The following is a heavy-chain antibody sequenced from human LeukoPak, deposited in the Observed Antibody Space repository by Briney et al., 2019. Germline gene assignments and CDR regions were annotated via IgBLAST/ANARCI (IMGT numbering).Heavy chain of an antibody. V-gene: IGHV1-8*02. CDR1: GYTFTSYD. CDR2: MNPNSGNT. CDR3: AKSMVRGENWFDP. D-gene: IGHD3-10*01. Sequence: ASVKVSCKASGYTFTSYDINWVRQATGQGLEWMGWMNPNSGNTGYAQKFQGRVTMTRNTSISTAYMELSSLRSEDTAVYYCAKSMVRGENWFDPWGQGTLVTVSS. J-gene: IGHJ5*02.